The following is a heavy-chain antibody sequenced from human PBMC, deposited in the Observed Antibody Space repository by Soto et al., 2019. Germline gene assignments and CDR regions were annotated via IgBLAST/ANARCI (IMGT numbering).Heavy chain of an antibody. CDR2: FDPEDGET. CDR1: GYTLTELS. Sequence: GASVKVSCKVSGYTLTELSMHWVRQAPGKGLEWMGSFDPEDGETIYAQKFQGRVTMTEDTSTDTAYMELSSLRSEDTAVYYCATHGGVSSSWYPPSYYYGMDVWGQGTTVTVSS. V-gene: IGHV1-24*01. CDR3: ATHGGVSSSWYPPSYYYGMDV. J-gene: IGHJ6*02. D-gene: IGHD6-13*01.